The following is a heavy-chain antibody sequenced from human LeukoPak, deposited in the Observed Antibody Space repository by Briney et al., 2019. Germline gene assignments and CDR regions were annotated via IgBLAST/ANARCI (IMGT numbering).Heavy chain of an antibody. CDR2: IYYSGST. V-gene: IGHV4-59*01. CDR3: ARDRSSGWYWFDP. D-gene: IGHD6-19*01. CDR1: GGSIGSYY. J-gene: IGHJ5*02. Sequence: SETLSLTCTVSGGSIGSYYWRWIRQPPGKGLESVGYIYYSGSTNYNPSLKSRVSISVDTSKNQFSLKLSSVTAADTAVYYCARDRSSGWYWFDPWGQGTLVTVSS.